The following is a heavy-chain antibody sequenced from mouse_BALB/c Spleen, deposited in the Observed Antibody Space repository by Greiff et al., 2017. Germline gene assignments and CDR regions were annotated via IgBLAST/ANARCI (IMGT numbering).Heavy chain of an antibody. Sequence: EVQLVETGGGLVQPKGSLKLSCAASGFTFNTNAMNWVRQAPGKGLEWVARIRSKSNNYATYYADSVKDRFTISRDDSQSMLYLQMNNLKTEDTAMYYCVRDGGAAGFAYWGQGTLVTVSA. V-gene: IGHV10S3*01. CDR3: VRDGGAAGFAY. J-gene: IGHJ3*01. CDR2: IRSKSNNYAT. CDR1: GFTFNTNA.